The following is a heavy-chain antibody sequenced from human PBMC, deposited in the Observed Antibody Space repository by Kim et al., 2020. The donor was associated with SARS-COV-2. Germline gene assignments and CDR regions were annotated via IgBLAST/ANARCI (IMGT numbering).Heavy chain of an antibody. J-gene: IGHJ4*02. CDR2: IYPGDSDT. V-gene: IGHV5-51*01. Sequence: GESLKISCKGSGYTFTSYWIAWVRQMPGKGLEWMGIIYPGDSDTRYSPSFQGQVTISADKSIGTAYLQWNSLKASDTAMYYCARRSSAFDYCGQGTLVTVSS. D-gene: IGHD6-19*01. CDR3: ARRSSAFDY. CDR1: GYTFTSYW.